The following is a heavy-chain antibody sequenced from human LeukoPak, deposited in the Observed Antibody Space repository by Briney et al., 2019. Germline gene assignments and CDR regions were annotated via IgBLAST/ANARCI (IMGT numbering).Heavy chain of an antibody. Sequence: GGSLRLSCAASGFTFSSYGMHWVRQAPGKGLEWVAVISYDGSNKYYADSVKGRFTISRDNSKNTLYPQMNSLRAEDTAVYYCAREDGSGSYYNPGFDPWGQGTLVTVSS. CDR1: GFTFSSYG. CDR3: AREDGSGSYYNPGFDP. D-gene: IGHD3-10*01. J-gene: IGHJ5*02. CDR2: ISYDGSNK. V-gene: IGHV3-30*03.